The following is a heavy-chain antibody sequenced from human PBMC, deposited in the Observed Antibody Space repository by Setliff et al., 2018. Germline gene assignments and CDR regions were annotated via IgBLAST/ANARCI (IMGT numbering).Heavy chain of an antibody. CDR2: IHSSSSTI. Sequence: GGSLRLSCTASGFSFSHYHMNWVRQAPGKGLEWVSYIHSSSSTISYADSVKGRFTISRDNAKNSLYLQMNSLRAEDTAVYYCVRETDFDFWSGSSQWDYWGQGTLVTAPQ. V-gene: IGHV3-48*01. J-gene: IGHJ4*02. CDR3: VRETDFDFWSGSSQWDY. CDR1: GFSFSHYH. D-gene: IGHD3-3*01.